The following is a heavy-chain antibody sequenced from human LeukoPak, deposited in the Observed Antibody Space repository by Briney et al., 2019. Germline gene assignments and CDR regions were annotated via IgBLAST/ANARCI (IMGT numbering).Heavy chain of an antibody. V-gene: IGHV3-7*01. D-gene: IGHD2-15*01. CDR2: INENGREK. CDR3: ARSLWPEDY. CDR1: GFTFSSYG. J-gene: IGHJ4*02. Sequence: GGSLRLSCAASGFTFSSYGMHWVRQAPGKGLEWVANINENGREKFYGASVRGRFTISRDDAKNSVDLQMNSLRVEDTAVYYCARSLWPEDYWGQGTLVTVSS.